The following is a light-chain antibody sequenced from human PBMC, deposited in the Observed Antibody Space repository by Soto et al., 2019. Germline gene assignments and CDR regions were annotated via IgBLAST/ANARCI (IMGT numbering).Light chain of an antibody. V-gene: IGKV1-33*01. Sequence: DIQMTQSPSSLSASVGDRVTITCQASQDISNYLNWYQQKPGKAPKLLIYDASNLETGDPSRFSGSGAGTDFTFTISSLQPEDIATYYCQQYDNLLPYTFGQGTKLEIK. CDR1: QDISNY. CDR3: QQYDNLLPYT. CDR2: DAS. J-gene: IGKJ2*01.